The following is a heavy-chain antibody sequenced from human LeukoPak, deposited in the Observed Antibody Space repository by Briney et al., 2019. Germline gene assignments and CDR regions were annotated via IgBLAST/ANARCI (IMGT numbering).Heavy chain of an antibody. V-gene: IGHV3-23*01. CDR3: ARDLGQYYDTSDNWFDP. D-gene: IGHD3-22*01. Sequence: GGSLRLSCAASGFIFSSYGMSWVRQAPGKGLEWVSAISGTGDRTFFPDSVKGRFTISRDNSKNTLYLQMNSLRAEDTAVYYCARDLGQYYDTSDNWFDPWGQGTLVTVSS. CDR2: ISGTGDRT. CDR1: GFIFSSYG. J-gene: IGHJ5*02.